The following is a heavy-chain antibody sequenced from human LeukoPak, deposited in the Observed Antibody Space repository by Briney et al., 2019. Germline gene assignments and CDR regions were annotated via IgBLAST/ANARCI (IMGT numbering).Heavy chain of an antibody. V-gene: IGHV3-23*01. D-gene: IGHD1-26*01. CDR3: AKGGVGATWGAFDI. CDR2: ISGSGDST. Sequence: PGGSLRLSCAASGFIFSNYAMSWVRQAPGKGLERVSAISGSGDSTYYADSVKGRFTFSRDNSKSTLYLQMNSLRAEDTAVYYCAKGGVGATWGAFDIWGQGTMVTVSS. J-gene: IGHJ3*02. CDR1: GFIFSNYA.